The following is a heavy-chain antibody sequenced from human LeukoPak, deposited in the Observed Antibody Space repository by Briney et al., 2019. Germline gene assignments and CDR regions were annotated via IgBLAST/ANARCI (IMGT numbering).Heavy chain of an antibody. J-gene: IGHJ4*02. D-gene: IGHD6-6*01. CDR3: AMSSIAAFGAGGGRYYFDY. Sequence: SGTLSLTCAVSGGSISSSNWWSWVRQPPGKGLEWIGEIYHSGSTNYNPSLKSRVTISVDKSKNQFSLKLSSVTAADTAVYYCAMSSIAAFGAGGGRYYFDYWGQGTLVTVSS. V-gene: IGHV4-4*02. CDR1: GGSISSSNW. CDR2: IYHSGST.